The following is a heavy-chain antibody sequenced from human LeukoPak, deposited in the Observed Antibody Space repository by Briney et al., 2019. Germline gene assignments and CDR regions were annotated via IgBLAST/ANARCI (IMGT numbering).Heavy chain of an antibody. D-gene: IGHD2-2*01. CDR1: GGSISSSSYY. V-gene: IGHV4-39*01. J-gene: IGHJ6*02. CDR2: IDYSGST. CDR3: ARHEGYCSSTSCYQLYYGMDV. Sequence: PSETLSLTCTVSGGSISSSSYYWRWIRQPPGKGLEWIGRIDYSGSTYYNPSLKSRVTISVDTSKNQFSLTLSSVTAADTAVYYCARHEGYCSSTSCYQLYYGMDVWGQGTTVTVSS.